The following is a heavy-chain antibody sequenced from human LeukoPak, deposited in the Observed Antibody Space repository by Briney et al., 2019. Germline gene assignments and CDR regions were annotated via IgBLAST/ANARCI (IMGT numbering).Heavy chain of an antibody. J-gene: IGHJ4*02. CDR2: ISYDGSNK. D-gene: IGHD3-10*01. CDR1: GFTFSSYA. Sequence: PGGSLRLSCAASGFTFSSYAMHWVRQAPGKGLEWVAVISYDGSNKYYADSVKGRFTISRDNSKNTLYLQMNSLRAEDTAVYYCARDSVPWRFEPRGYWGQGTLVTVSS. CDR3: ARDSVPWRFEPRGY. V-gene: IGHV3-30-3*01.